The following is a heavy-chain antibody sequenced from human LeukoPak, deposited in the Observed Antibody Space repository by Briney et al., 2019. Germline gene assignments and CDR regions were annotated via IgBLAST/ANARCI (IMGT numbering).Heavy chain of an antibody. V-gene: IGHV4-59*08. D-gene: IGHD2-15*01. J-gene: IGHJ4*02. CDR2: IYYSGTT. CDR1: CGSINNYH. Sequence: SETLSLTCSDSCGSINNYHLSWIRQSPGRGLEWIGYIYYSGTTNYNPSLKSRVTISVDTSKNEFSLKLSSVTAADTAVYYCARKGGTFDYWDQGILVTVSS. CDR3: ARKGGTFDY.